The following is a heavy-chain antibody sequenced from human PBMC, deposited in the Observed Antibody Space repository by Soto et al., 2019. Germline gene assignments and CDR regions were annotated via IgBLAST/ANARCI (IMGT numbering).Heavy chain of an antibody. CDR1: GFTFTSSA. CDR2: IVVGSGNT. CDR3: AAAWEPYNWFDP. D-gene: IGHD1-26*01. J-gene: IGHJ5*02. V-gene: IGHV1-58*01. Sequence: SVKVSCKASGFTFTSSAVQWVRQARGQRLEWIGWIVVGSGNTNYAQKFQERVTITRDMSTSTAHMELSSLRSEDTAVYYCAAAWEPYNWFDPWGQGTLVTVSS.